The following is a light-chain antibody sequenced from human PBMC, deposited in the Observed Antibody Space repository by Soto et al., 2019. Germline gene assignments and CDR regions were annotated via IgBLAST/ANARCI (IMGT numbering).Light chain of an antibody. V-gene: IGLV2-14*01. CDR2: DVS. Sequence: QSALTQPASVSGSPGQSITISCTGTSSDVGGYNYVSWYQQHPGKAPKLMIYDVSNRPSGVSNRFSGSKSGNTASLTISGLQAEDEAYYYCSSYTRSSTLDVVFAGGTKLTVL. CDR1: SSDVGGYNY. CDR3: SSYTRSSTLDVV. J-gene: IGLJ2*01.